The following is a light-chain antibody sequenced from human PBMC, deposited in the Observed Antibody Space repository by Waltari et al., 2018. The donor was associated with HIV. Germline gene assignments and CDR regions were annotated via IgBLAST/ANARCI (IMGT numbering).Light chain of an antibody. CDR3: SSYTNSRTLWV. CDR2: EVR. J-gene: IGLJ3*02. V-gene: IGLV2-14*03. Sequence: SVSGSPGQSITISCTGTNGDIGGYDFVSWYQQYPGKAPKFIIYEVRNRSSGVSHRFSGSKSGNTASLTISGLQAEDEATYYCSSYTNSRTLWVFGGGTRLTVL. CDR1: NGDIGGYDF.